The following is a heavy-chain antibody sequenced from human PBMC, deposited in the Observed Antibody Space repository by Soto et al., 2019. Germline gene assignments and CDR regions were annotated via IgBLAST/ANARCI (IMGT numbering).Heavy chain of an antibody. CDR2: IYYSGST. Sequence: SETLSLTCTVSGGSISSSSYYWGWIRQPPGKGLEWIGSIYYSGSTYYNPSLKSRVVKSVDTSRNQFSLKLSSVTAADTAVYYCARESSNQNENWFDPWGQGTLVTVSS. CDR1: GGSISSSSYY. CDR3: ARESSNQNENWFDP. V-gene: IGHV4-39*07. J-gene: IGHJ5*02. D-gene: IGHD4-4*01.